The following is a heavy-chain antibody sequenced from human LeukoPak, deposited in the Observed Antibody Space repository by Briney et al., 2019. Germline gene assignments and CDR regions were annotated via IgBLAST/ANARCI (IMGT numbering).Heavy chain of an antibody. J-gene: IGHJ3*01. Sequence: SETLSLTCSVSGVSISSGSNYWGWIRQPPGKTLEWIGSIYSSGSTYYNSSLKSRVIILIDTSKNHFSLTLSSVTAADTAVYYCTRSDGYGLVGIWGQGTMVTVSS. CDR3: TRSDGYGLVGI. D-gene: IGHD3-10*01. CDR1: GVSISSGSNY. V-gene: IGHV4-39*07. CDR2: IYSSGST.